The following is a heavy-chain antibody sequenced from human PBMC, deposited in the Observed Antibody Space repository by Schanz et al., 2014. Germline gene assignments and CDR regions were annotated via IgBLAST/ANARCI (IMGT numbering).Heavy chain of an antibody. CDR2: TSHDGSFT. D-gene: IGHD4-17*01. J-gene: IGHJ4*02. CDR3: VRDTDYHFDY. Sequence: EVQLVESGGGLVQPGGSLRLSCAASGFTFRTYLMNWVRQAPGKGLVWVSRTSHDGSFTTFADSVKGRFTISRDNAKNALYLQMNSLRAEDTAVYYCVRDTDYHFDYWGQGTLVTVSS. CDR1: GFTFRTYL. V-gene: IGHV3-74*01.